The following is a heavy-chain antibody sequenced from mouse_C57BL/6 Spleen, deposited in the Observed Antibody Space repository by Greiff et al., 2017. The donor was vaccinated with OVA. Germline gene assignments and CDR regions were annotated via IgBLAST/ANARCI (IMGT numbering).Heavy chain of an antibody. CDR2: INPSSGYT. V-gene: IGHV1-7*01. CDR3: ARTTTVVYYYAMDY. J-gene: IGHJ4*01. Sequence: VQLQQSGAELAKPGASVKLSCKASGYTFTSYWMHWVKQRPGQGLEWIGYINPSSGYTKYNQKIKDKATLTADKSASTAYMQLSSLTYEDSAVYYCARTTTVVYYYAMDYWGQGTSVTVSS. CDR1: GYTFTSYW. D-gene: IGHD1-1*01.